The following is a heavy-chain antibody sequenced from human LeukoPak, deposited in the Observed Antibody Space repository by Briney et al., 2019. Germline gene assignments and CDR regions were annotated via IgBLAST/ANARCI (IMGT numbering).Heavy chain of an antibody. CDR3: ARNAVPDRPFSGMNV. V-gene: IGHV1-69*13. Sequence: SVKVFCKASGGTFSSYAISWVRQAPGQGLEWKGGIIPIFGTANYAQKFQGRVTITADESTSTAYMELSSLRSEDTAVYYCARNAVPDRPFSGMNVWGKGTTVTVSS. J-gene: IGHJ6*04. CDR1: GGTFSSYA. D-gene: IGHD2-2*01. CDR2: IIPIFGTA.